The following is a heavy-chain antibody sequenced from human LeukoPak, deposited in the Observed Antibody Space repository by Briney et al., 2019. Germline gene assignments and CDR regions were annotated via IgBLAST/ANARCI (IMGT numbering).Heavy chain of an antibody. Sequence: SETLSLTCAVYGGSFRGYYWSWIRQPPEKGLEWIGEINHSGSPNYSPSLKSPVTISLDTSKNQFSLRLSSVTAADTAVYYCVRVFMVRGVQLAFDIWGQGTMVTV. V-gene: IGHV4-34*01. CDR1: GGSFRGYY. CDR2: INHSGSP. J-gene: IGHJ3*02. D-gene: IGHD3-10*01. CDR3: VRVFMVRGVQLAFDI.